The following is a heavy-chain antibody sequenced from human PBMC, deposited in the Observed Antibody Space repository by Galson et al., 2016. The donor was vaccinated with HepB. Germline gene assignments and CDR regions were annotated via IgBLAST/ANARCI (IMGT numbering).Heavy chain of an antibody. CDR3: ARPPRGGYGGNSLLRYYGMDV. Sequence: SLRLSCAASGFIFSSYGMHWVRQAPGKGLEWVAVIWYDGSNKYYADSVKGRFTISRDNSKNRLYLQMNSLRAEDTAVYYCARPPRGGYGGNSLLRYYGMDVWGQGTMVTVSS. D-gene: IGHD4-23*01. CDR2: IWYDGSNK. V-gene: IGHV3-33*01. J-gene: IGHJ6*02. CDR1: GFIFSSYG.